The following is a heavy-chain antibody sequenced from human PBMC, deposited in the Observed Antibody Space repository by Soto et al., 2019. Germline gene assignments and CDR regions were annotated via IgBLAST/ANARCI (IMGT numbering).Heavy chain of an antibody. CDR1: GGTFSSYA. CDR2: IIPIFGTA. V-gene: IGHV1-69*12. CDR3: ARAVNYDILTGYYPNWFDP. J-gene: IGHJ5*02. Sequence: QVQLVQSGAEVKKPGSSVKVSCKASGGTFSSYAISWVRQAPGQGLEWMGGIIPIFGTANYAQKFQGRVTITADESTSTAYIERSSLRSEDTAVYYCARAVNYDILTGYYPNWFDPWGQGTLVTVSS. D-gene: IGHD3-9*01.